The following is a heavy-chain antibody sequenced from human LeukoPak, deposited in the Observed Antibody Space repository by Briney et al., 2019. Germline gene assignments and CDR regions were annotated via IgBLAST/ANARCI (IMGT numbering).Heavy chain of an antibody. CDR2: INPNSGGT. V-gene: IGHV1-2*02. CDR3: APDCGADCYYYFDY. J-gene: IGHJ4*02. D-gene: IGHD2-21*02. CDR1: GYTFTGYY. Sequence: ASVKVSCKASGYTFTGYYIHWVRQAPGQGLGWMGWINPNSGGTNYAQKFQGRATMTRDTSISTAYMELSRLRSDDTAVYYCAPDCGADCYYYFDYWGQGTLVTVSS.